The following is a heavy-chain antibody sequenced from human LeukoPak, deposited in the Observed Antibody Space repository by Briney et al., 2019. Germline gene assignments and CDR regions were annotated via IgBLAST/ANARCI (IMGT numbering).Heavy chain of an antibody. V-gene: IGHV3-20*04. Sequence: GGSLRLSCVASGFTFDDYGMNWVRQAPGKGLEWVSGINWNGGSTGYADSVKGRFTISRDNAKNSLYLQMNSLRAEDTALYYCARVYELREEDYYYYYMDVWGKGTTVTVSS. CDR3: ARVYELREEDYYYYYMDV. CDR1: GFTFDDYG. D-gene: IGHD5/OR15-5a*01. CDR2: INWNGGST. J-gene: IGHJ6*03.